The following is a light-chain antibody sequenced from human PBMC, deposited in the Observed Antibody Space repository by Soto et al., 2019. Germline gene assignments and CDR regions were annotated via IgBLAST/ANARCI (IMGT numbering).Light chain of an antibody. CDR3: AGWDDSLSGVV. V-gene: IGLV1-47*01. CDR1: SSNIGSNY. Sequence: QSVLTQPPSASGTPGQRVTISCSGSSSNIGSNYVYWYQQVPGTAPKLLIYRNNQRPSGVPDRSSGSKSGTSASLAISGLRSEDEADYYCAGWDDSLSGVVFGGGTKLTVL. CDR2: RNN. J-gene: IGLJ2*01.